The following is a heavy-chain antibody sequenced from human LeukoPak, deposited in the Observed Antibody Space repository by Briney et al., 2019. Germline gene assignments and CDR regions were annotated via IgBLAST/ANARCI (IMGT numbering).Heavy chain of an antibody. CDR2: ISDDEANK. Sequence: GGSLRLSCAASGFTFGTYAMHWVRQAPGKGLEWVAVISDDEANKYYADSVKGRFTISRDNSKNTLYLQMNSLRTEDTAVYYCARGGKGWLVFDYWGQETLVTVSS. J-gene: IGHJ4*02. D-gene: IGHD6-19*01. CDR3: ARGGKGWLVFDY. CDR1: GFTFGTYA. V-gene: IGHV3-30-3*01.